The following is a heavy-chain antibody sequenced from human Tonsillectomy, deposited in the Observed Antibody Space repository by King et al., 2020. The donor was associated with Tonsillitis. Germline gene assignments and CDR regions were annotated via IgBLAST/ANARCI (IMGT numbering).Heavy chain of an antibody. CDR1: GFTFSSYA. V-gene: IGHV3-23*04. J-gene: IGHJ6*02. CDR3: AKEAAYCSSTSCPYFYYVMDV. D-gene: IGHD2-2*01. CDR2: IRGGGGRT. Sequence: VQLVESGGDLIQPGGSLRLSCAASGFTFSSYAMSWVRQAPGKGLEWVSSIRGGGGRTYYADSEKGRFTISRDNSKNTLYLQMNSLRDEDTAVYFCAKEAAYCSSTSCPYFYYVMDVWGQGTTVTVSS.